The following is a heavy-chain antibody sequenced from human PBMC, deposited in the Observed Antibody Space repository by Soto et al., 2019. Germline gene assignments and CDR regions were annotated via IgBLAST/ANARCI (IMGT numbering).Heavy chain of an antibody. CDR2: ISAYNGNT. CDR1: GYTLTCYG. CDR3: VRCFGERQATALDQ. Sequence: SGYTLTCYGINWVRQASGHGLGWMVWISAYNGNTIYALKLQGRVTMTTDTSTSTAYMELRSLRSDDTAVYYGVRCFGERQATALDQWGQGTL. J-gene: IGHJ4*02. D-gene: IGHD3-10*01. V-gene: IGHV1-18*01.